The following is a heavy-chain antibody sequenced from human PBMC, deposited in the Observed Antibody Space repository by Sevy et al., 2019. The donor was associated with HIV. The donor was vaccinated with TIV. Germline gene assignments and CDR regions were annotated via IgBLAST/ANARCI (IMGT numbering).Heavy chain of an antibody. D-gene: IGHD2-15*01. V-gene: IGHV4-34*01. CDR3: ARLVGEIVVVVAAQRGCYFDY. CDR1: GGSFSGYY. Sequence: SETLSLTCAVYGGSFSGYYWSWIRQPPGKGLEWIGEINHSGSTNYNPSLKSRVTISVDTSKNQFSLKLSSVTAADTAVYYCARLVGEIVVVVAAQRGCYFDYWGQGTLVTVSS. J-gene: IGHJ4*02. CDR2: INHSGST.